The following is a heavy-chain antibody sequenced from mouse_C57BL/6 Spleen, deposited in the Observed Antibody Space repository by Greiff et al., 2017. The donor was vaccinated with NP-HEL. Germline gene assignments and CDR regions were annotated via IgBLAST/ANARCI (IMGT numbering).Heavy chain of an antibody. CDR3: ARQLPSRLYYAMDY. Sequence: QVQLQQPGAELVKPGASVKLSCKASGYTFTSYWMHWVKQRPGRGLEWIGRIDPNSGGTKYNEKFKSKATLTVDKPSSTAYMQLSSLTSEDSAVYCCARQLPSRLYYAMDYWGQGTSVTVSS. J-gene: IGHJ4*01. D-gene: IGHD6-1*01. CDR2: IDPNSGGT. V-gene: IGHV1-72*01. CDR1: GYTFTSYW.